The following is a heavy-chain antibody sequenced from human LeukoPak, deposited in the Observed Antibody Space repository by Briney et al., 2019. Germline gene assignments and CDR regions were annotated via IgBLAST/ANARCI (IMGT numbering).Heavy chain of an antibody. Sequence: GGSLRLSCAASGFTFSSYGMHWVRQAPGKGLEWVAVISYDGSNKYYADSVKGRFTISRDNSKNTLYLQMNSLRAEDTAVYYCARDLGYYYDSSGYYYPPDYFDYWGQGTLVTVSS. CDR3: ARDLGYYYDSSGYYYPPDYFDY. V-gene: IGHV3-30*03. D-gene: IGHD3-22*01. CDR1: GFTFSSYG. J-gene: IGHJ4*02. CDR2: ISYDGSNK.